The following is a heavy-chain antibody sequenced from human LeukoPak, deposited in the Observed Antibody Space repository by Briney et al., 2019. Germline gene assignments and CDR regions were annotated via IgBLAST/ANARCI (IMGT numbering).Heavy chain of an antibody. J-gene: IGHJ3*02. CDR2: IIPIFGTA. D-gene: IGHD6-13*01. CDR3: ASRGSSRDAFDI. CDR1: GGTFSSYA. V-gene: IGHV1-69*13. Sequence: SVNVSCKASGGTFSSYAISWVRQAAGQGLERMGGIIPIFGTANYAQKFQGRVTITADESTSTAYMELSSLRSEDTAVYYCASRGSSRDAFDIWGQGTMVTVSS.